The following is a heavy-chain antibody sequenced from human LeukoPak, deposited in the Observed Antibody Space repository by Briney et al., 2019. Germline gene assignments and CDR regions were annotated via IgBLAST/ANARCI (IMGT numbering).Heavy chain of an antibody. Sequence: PSETLSLTCAVYGGSFSGYYWSWIRQPPGKGLEWIGEINHSGSTNYNPSFKSRVTISVDTSKNQFSLKLSSVTAADTAVYYCATGLAGDYGKTNWFDPWGQGTLVTVSS. CDR2: INHSGST. D-gene: IGHD4-17*01. CDR1: GGSFSGYY. CDR3: ATGLAGDYGKTNWFDP. J-gene: IGHJ5*02. V-gene: IGHV4-34*01.